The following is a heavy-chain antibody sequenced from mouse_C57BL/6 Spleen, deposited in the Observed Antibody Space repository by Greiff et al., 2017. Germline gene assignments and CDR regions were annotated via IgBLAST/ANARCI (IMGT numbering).Heavy chain of an antibody. CDR1: GYAFTNYL. CDR2: INPGSGGT. V-gene: IGHV1-54*01. D-gene: IGHD2-1*01. J-gene: IGHJ2*01. Sequence: QVQLQQSGAELVRPGTSVKVSCKASGYAFTNYLIEWVKQRPGQGLEWIGVINPGSGGTNYNEKFKGKATLTADKSSSTAYMQLSSLTSEDSAVYFCALYGNYENDFDDWGQGTTLTVSS. CDR3: ALYGNYENDFDD.